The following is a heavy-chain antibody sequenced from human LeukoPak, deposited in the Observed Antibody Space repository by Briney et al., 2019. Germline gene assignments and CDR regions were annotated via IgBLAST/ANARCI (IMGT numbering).Heavy chain of an antibody. CDR3: ARSYYYESSGYYYFDY. Sequence: GGSLRLSCATSGFNFDDYSMHWVRQAPGKGLEWVSAISGSGGSTYYADSVKGRFTISRDNSKNTLYLQMNSLRAEDTAVYYCARSYYYESSGYYYFDYWGQGTLVTVSS. CDR2: ISGSGGST. CDR1: GFNFDDYS. V-gene: IGHV3-23*01. D-gene: IGHD3-22*01. J-gene: IGHJ4*02.